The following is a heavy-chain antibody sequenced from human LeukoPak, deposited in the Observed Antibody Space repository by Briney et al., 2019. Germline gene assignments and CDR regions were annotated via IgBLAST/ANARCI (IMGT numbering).Heavy chain of an antibody. D-gene: IGHD4-17*01. CDR3: AKLRSMPNWFDP. Sequence: GGSLRLSCAASGFTFSSYAMSWVRQAPGKGLEWVSAISGSGGSTYYADSVKGRFTISRDNSKNTLYLRMNSLRAEDTAVYYCAKLRSMPNWFDPWGQGTLVTVSS. CDR2: ISGSGGST. J-gene: IGHJ5*02. CDR1: GFTFSSYA. V-gene: IGHV3-23*01.